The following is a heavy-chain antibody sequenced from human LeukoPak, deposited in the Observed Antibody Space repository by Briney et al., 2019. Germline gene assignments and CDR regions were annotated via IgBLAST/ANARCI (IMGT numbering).Heavy chain of an antibody. V-gene: IGHV3-23*01. CDR3: AKASDSYNWFHRGYYFDY. D-gene: IGHD5-24*01. J-gene: IGHJ4*02. CDR2: ISGSGGST. Sequence: PGGSLRLSCAASGFTFSSYAMSWVRQAPGKGLEWVSAISGSGGSTYYADSVKGRFTISRDNSKNTLYLQMNSLRAEDTAVYYCAKASDSYNWFHRGYYFDYWGQGTLVTVSS. CDR1: GFTFSSYA.